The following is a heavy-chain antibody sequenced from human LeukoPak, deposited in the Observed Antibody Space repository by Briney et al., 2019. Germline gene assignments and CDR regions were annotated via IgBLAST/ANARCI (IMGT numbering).Heavy chain of an antibody. D-gene: IGHD6-19*01. J-gene: IGHJ6*03. V-gene: IGHV3-30*18. CDR3: AKDPSEAGSHYYYYMDV. CDR1: GFTFSSYG. Sequence: GGSLRLSCAASGFTFSSYGMHWVRQAPGKGLEWVAVISYDGSNKYYGDSVKGRFTISRDNSKNTLYLQMNSLRAEDTAVYSCAKDPSEAGSHYYYYMDVWGKGTTVTVSS. CDR2: ISYDGSNK.